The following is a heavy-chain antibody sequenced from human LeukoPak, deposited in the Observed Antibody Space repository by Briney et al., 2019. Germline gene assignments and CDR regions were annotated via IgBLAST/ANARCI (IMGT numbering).Heavy chain of an antibody. D-gene: IGHD6-13*01. CDR1: GFTFSDYY. CDR3: ARDSSIAAASNWFDP. V-gene: IGHV3-11*05. Sequence: PGGSLRLSCAASGFTFSDYYMSWVRQAPGKGLEWVSYISSSSSHTNYADSVKGRFTISRDNAKNSPYLQMNSLRAEDTAVYYCARDSSIAAASNWFDPWGQGTLVTVSS. CDR2: ISSSSSHT. J-gene: IGHJ5*02.